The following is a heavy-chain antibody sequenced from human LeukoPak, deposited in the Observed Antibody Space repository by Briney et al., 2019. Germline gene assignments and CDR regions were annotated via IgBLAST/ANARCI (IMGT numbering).Heavy chain of an antibody. V-gene: IGHV3-48*03. CDR2: ISSSGSTI. Sequence: PGGSLRLSCAASGFTFSSYEMNWGRQAPGKGLEGGSDISSSGSTIYYADSVKGRFTISRDNSKNSLYLQMNSLRAEDTAVYYCARLGFSSSVYDYWGQGTLVTVSS. CDR1: GFTFSSYE. CDR3: ARLGFSSSVYDY. D-gene: IGHD6-13*01. J-gene: IGHJ4*02.